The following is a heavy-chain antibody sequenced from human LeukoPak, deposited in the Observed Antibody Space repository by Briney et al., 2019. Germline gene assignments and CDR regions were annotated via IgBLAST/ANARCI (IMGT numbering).Heavy chain of an antibody. V-gene: IGHV1-2*06. D-gene: IGHD3-3*01. CDR2: INPYSGGT. CDR1: GYTFTCYY. J-gene: IGHJ6*02. Sequence: ASVKVSCKASGYTFTCYYMHWVRQAARQGLEWMGRINPYSGGTNYAQKFQGRVTMTRHTSISTAYMELSRLRSDDTAVYYCASEHYDFWSGYDPKYYYGMDFSGQGTTVTVSS. CDR3: ASEHYDFWSGYDPKYYYGMDF.